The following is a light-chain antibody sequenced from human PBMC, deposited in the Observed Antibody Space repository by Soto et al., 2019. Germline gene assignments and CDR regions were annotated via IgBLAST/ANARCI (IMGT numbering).Light chain of an antibody. Sequence: DIQLTQSPSFLSASVGDRVTITFRASQGISSYLAWYQQKPGKAPKLLIYAASTLQSGVPSRFSGSGSGTEFTLPIRSLQPEDFATYYCQHLDSYSTFGQGTRLEIK. CDR2: AAS. J-gene: IGKJ5*01. CDR1: QGISSY. V-gene: IGKV1-9*01. CDR3: QHLDSYST.